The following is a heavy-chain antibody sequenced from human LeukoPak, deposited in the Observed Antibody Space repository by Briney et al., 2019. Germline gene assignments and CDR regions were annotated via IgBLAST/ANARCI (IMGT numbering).Heavy chain of an antibody. J-gene: IGHJ4*02. V-gene: IGHV4-34*01. Sequence: SETLSLTCAVYRGSFSGYYWSWIRRPPGKGLEWIGEINHSGSTNYNPSLKSRVTISVDTSKNQFSLKLSSVTAADTAVYYCARVVRGFSYGSWYFDYWGQGTLVTVSS. CDR3: ARVVRGFSYGSWYFDY. CDR1: RGSFSGYY. CDR2: INHSGST. D-gene: IGHD5-18*01.